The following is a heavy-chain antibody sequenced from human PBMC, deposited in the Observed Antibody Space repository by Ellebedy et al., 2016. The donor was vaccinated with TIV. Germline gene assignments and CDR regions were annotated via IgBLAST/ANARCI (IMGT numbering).Heavy chain of an antibody. Sequence: GESLKISCAASGFTFSSYSMNWVRQAPGKGLEWVSSISSSSSYIYYADSVKGRFTISRDNAKNSLYLQMNSLRAEDTAVYYCARDPSSSGFGLWGQGTLVTVSS. D-gene: IGHD3-22*01. V-gene: IGHV3-21*01. CDR3: ARDPSSSGFGL. J-gene: IGHJ4*02. CDR2: ISSSSSYI. CDR1: GFTFSSYS.